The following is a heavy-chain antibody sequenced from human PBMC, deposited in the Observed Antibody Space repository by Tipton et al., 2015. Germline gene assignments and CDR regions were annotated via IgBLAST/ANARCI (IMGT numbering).Heavy chain of an antibody. CDR1: SDSISKYY. CDR3: ARDLEHGMGV. V-gene: IGHV4-59*01. Sequence: TLSLTCSVSSDSISKYYWSWTRQPPGKELEWIGYIQYSGSTNYNPSLKSRVTISVDTSKTQFSLKMSSVTASDTAVYFCARDLEHGMGVWGQGTTVTVS. J-gene: IGHJ6*02. CDR2: IQYSGST.